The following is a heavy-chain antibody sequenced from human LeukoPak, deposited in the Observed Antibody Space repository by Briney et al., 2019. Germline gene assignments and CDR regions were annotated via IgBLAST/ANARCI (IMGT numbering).Heavy chain of an antibody. CDR2: ISTSGNT. D-gene: IGHD3-16*01. V-gene: IGHV4-4*09. CDR3: ARHQVMITYGPYYFDY. J-gene: IGHJ4*02. CDR1: GCSINSYS. Sequence: SETLSLTCTASGCSINSYSWSWIRQPPGKGLEWIGYISTSGNTKNTHSLKSRVPISVDTSKNQFSLRLSSVTAADTAVYYCARHQVMITYGPYYFDYWGQGTLVTVSS.